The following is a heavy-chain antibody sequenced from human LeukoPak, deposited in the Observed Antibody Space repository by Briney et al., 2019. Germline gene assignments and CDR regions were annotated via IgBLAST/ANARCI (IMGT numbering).Heavy chain of an antibody. CDR2: INYSGNT. CDR3: ARRRSMLRGAVTKYYFDF. Sequence: SETLSLTCAVYGDSFGGYYWTWIRQPPERGLEWIGEINYSGNTNYKPSLKSRPTISVDTSKNQFSLNLSSVTAADTAVYYCARRRSMLRGAVTKYYFDFWGQGTLVTVSS. D-gene: IGHD3-10*01. J-gene: IGHJ4*02. V-gene: IGHV4-34*01. CDR1: GDSFGGYY.